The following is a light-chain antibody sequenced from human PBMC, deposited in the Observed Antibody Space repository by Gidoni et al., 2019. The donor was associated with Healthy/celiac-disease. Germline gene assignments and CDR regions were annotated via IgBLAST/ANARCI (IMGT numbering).Light chain of an antibody. Sequence: EIVLTQSPATLSLSPGERATLSCRASQSVSSYLAWYQQKPGQAPRLLIYEASNRATGIPPRFSGSGSGTDFTLTISSLEPEDFAVYYCQQRSNWSWTFGQGTKVEIK. J-gene: IGKJ1*01. V-gene: IGKV3-11*01. CDR2: EAS. CDR3: QQRSNWSWT. CDR1: QSVSSY.